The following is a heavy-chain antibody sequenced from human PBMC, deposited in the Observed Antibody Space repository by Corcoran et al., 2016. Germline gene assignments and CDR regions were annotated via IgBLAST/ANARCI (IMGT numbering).Heavy chain of an antibody. CDR1: GFTFSSYS. J-gene: IGHJ4*02. V-gene: IGHV3-21*01. CDR2: ISSSSSYI. CDR3: AREPGHSIALAGAFVY. Sequence: EVQLVESGGGLVKPGGSLRLSCAASGFTFSSYSMNWVRQAPGKGLEWVSSISSSSSYIYYADSVKGRFTISRDNAKNSLYLQMNSLRAEDTAVYYCAREPGHSIALAGAFVYWGPGTLVTFSP. D-gene: IGHD6-19*01.